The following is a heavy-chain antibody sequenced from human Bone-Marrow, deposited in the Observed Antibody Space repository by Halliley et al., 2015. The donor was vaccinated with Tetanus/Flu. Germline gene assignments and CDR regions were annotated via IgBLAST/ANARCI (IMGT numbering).Heavy chain of an antibody. J-gene: IGHJ3*02. CDR2: DGGTI. D-gene: IGHD3-9*01. Sequence: DGGTIDYAAPVKGRFTISRDDSKNTLYLQMNSLKTEDTALYYCSTGREEMSTILNPLSDAFDIWGQGTMVTVSS. V-gene: IGHV3-15*01. CDR3: STGREEMSTILNPLSDAFDI.